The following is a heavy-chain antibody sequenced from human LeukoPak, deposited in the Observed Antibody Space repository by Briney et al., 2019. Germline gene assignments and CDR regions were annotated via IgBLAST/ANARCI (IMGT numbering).Heavy chain of an antibody. J-gene: IGHJ2*01. V-gene: IGHV4-39*07. CDR1: GGSISSSSYY. Sequence: SETLSLTCTVSGGSISSSSYYWGWLRQPPRKGLEWIGSIYYSGSTYYNPSLKSRVTISVDTSKNQFSLKLSSVTAADTAVYYCAKEGVGEPSYCYLDLGARGPLVTVPS. CDR3: AKEGVGEPSYCYLDL. CDR2: IYYSGST. D-gene: IGHD1-14*01.